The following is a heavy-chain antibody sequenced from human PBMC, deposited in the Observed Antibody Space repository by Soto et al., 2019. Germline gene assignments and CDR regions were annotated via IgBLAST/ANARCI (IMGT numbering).Heavy chain of an antibody. Sequence: QVQLVQSGAEVKKPGASVKVSCKASGYTFTSHDINWMRQATGQGLEWMGWMNPNSGHTNYAQKFQGRVTMTRDTSISTAYMELTNLRSEDTAIYYCASDMSTTWGQGTLSPSPQ. CDR2: MNPNSGHT. CDR3: ASDMSTT. J-gene: IGHJ5*02. CDR1: GYTFTSHD. V-gene: IGHV1-8*01. D-gene: IGHD2-2*01.